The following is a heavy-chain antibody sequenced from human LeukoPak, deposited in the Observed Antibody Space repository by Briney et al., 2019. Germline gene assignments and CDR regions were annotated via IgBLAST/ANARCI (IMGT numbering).Heavy chain of an antibody. J-gene: IGHJ4*02. D-gene: IGHD1-1*01. Sequence: GGSLRLSCAASGFIFSSYWTHWVRQTPGKGLVWVTHISPDGSIGTYADSVKGRFTISRDNAKNTLYLQMDSLSAEDTAVYYCARDQLLGGQGTLVTVSS. V-gene: IGHV3-74*01. CDR2: ISPDGSIG. CDR3: ARDQLL. CDR1: GFIFSSYW.